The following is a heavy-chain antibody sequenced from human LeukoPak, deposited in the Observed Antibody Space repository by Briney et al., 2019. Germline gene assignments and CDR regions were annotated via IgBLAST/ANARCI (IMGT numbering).Heavy chain of an antibody. CDR2: ISSSSSYI. CDR3: ARDDPTTAPFDP. CDR1: GFTFSSYE. J-gene: IGHJ5*02. V-gene: IGHV3-21*01. D-gene: IGHD4-17*01. Sequence: GGSLRLSCAASGFTFSSYEMNWVRQAPGKGLEWISSISSSSSYIYYADSVKGRFTISRDNAKNSLYLQMNSLRAEDTAVYYCARDDPTTAPFDPWGQGTLVTVSS.